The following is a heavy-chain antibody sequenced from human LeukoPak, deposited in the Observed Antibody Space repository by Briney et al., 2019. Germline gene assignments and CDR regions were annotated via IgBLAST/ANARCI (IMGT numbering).Heavy chain of an antibody. CDR2: INHSGST. J-gene: IGHJ6*02. V-gene: IGHV4-34*01. CDR1: GGSFSGYY. Sequence: PSETLSLTCAVYGGSFSGYYWSWIRQPPGKGLEWIGEINHSGSTNYNPSPKSRVTISVDTSKNQFSLKLSSVTAADTAVYYCARRRYYYYGMDVWGQGTTVTVSS. CDR3: ARRRYYYYGMDV.